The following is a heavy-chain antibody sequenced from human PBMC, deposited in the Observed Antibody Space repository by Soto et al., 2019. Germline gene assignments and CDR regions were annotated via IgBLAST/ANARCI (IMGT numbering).Heavy chain of an antibody. CDR2: IYWDDDK. CDR1: GFSLSTSGVG. D-gene: IGHD1-1*01. CDR3: AHGAGLEGKWNGGSFDF. V-gene: IGHV2-5*02. Sequence: QSTLKESGPTRVKPTQTLTLTCTFSGFSLSTSGVGVGWIRQPPGKALERLALIYWDDDKRYSPSLKSRLTISKDISTILVVLTLTNVDTLDTATYYCAHGAGLEGKWNGGSFDFWGQGALVTVSS. J-gene: IGHJ4*02.